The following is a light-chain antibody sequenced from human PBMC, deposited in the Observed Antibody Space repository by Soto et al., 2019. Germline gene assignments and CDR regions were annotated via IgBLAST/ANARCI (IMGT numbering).Light chain of an antibody. Sequence: AIQMTQSPSSLSASVGDRVTITCRASQGIRNDLAWYQQKLRKATKLLIYAASSLHSGVPSRFSGSGSGTDFALTIGSLQPVDFATYFCLQDYNSPYSFGQGTKLEIK. CDR1: QGIRND. CDR3: LQDYNSPYS. CDR2: AAS. V-gene: IGKV1-6*01. J-gene: IGKJ2*01.